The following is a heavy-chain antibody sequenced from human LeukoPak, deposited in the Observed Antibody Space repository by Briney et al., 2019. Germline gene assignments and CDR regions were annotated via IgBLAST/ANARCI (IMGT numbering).Heavy chain of an antibody. V-gene: IGHV3-23*01. CDR1: GFSFSSFA. J-gene: IGHJ6*04. CDR2: ITGSGSNT. Sequence: QSGGSLRLSCAASGFSFSSFAMSWVRQAPGKGLEWVSAITGSGSNTYYADSVKGRFTISRDNSKNTLYLQMNSMRADDTAVYYCAELGITMIGGVWGKGTTVTISS. CDR3: AELGITMIGGV. D-gene: IGHD3-10*02.